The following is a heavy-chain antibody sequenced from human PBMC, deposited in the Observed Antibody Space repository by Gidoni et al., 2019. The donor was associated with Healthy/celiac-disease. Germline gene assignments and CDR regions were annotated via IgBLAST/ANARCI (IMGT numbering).Heavy chain of an antibody. D-gene: IGHD3-22*01. V-gene: IGHV4-34*01. CDR2: INHSGST. Sequence: QVQLQQWGAGLLKPSATLSLTCAVYGGSFRGYYWSWIRQPPGKGLEWIGEINHSGSTNYNPSLKSRVTISVDTSKNQFSLKLSSVTAADTAVYYCARGRLVLITRSYYFDYWGQGTLVTVSS. CDR1: GGSFRGYY. J-gene: IGHJ4*02. CDR3: ARGRLVLITRSYYFDY.